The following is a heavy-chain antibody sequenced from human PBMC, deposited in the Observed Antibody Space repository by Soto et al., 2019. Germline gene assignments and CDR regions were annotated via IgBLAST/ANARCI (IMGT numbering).Heavy chain of an antibody. CDR2: ISAGNGNT. D-gene: IGHD5-12*01. V-gene: IGHV1-3*01. Sequence: ASVKVSCKASGYTFRSYAVHWVRQAPLQRLEWMGWISAGNGNTKYSEKFQGRVTITRDTAASTAYMEVSSLRSEDTGVYYCARNYDSRYFYYYGMDVWGQGTTVTVSS. J-gene: IGHJ6*02. CDR1: GYTFRSYA. CDR3: ARNYDSRYFYYYGMDV.